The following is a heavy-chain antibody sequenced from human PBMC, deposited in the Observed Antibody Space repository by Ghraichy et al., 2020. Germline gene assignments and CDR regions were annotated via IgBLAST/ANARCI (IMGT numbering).Heavy chain of an antibody. CDR1: GFTFSSYA. J-gene: IGHJ6*02. V-gene: IGHV3-23*01. Sequence: GGSLRLSCAASGFTFSSYAMSWVRQAPGKGLEWVSAISGSGGSTYYADSVKGRFTISRDNSKNTLYLQMNSLRAEDTAVYYCANHPEAAAAAGTSLSFYYYGMDVWGQGTTVTVSS. D-gene: IGHD6-13*01. CDR2: ISGSGGST. CDR3: ANHPEAAAAAGTSLSFYYYGMDV.